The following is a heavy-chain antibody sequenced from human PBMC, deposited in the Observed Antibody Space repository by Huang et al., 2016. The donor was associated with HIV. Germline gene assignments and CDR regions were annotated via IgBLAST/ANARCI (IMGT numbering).Heavy chain of an antibody. CDR2: INHSGST. CDR1: GGSFSGYY. Sequence: QVQLQPWGAGVLKPSETLSLTCAVYGGSFSGYYWSWIRQSPGKGLEWIGEINHSGSTNYNPSLKSRVTMSVDTSKNQFSLKLSSVTAADTAVYYCASLFFDYWGQGILVTVSS. J-gene: IGHJ4*02. V-gene: IGHV4-34*01. CDR3: ASLFFDY.